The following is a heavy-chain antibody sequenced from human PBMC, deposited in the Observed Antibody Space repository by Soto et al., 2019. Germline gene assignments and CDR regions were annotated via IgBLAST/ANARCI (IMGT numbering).Heavy chain of an antibody. D-gene: IGHD4-17*01. CDR3: ARTNGDFDY. CDR1: GYTFTTYD. CDR2: MNPKSGNT. V-gene: IGHV1-8*01. J-gene: IGHJ4*02. Sequence: QVQLVQSGAEMKKPGASVKVSCKASGYTFTTYDINWVRQAAGQGLEWVGWMNPKSGNTGSARKFRGRVTMTRSTSINTAYMELSSLRSEDTAVYYCARTNGDFDYWGQGTLVTVSS.